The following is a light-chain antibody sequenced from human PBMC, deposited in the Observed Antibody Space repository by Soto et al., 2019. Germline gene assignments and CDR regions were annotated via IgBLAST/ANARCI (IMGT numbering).Light chain of an antibody. V-gene: IGLV2-23*02. CDR1: SSDVGSYNL. CDR2: EVS. CDR3: CSYAGSSTFEVIV. J-gene: IGLJ1*01. Sequence: QSVLTQPASVSGPPGQSITISCTGTSSDVGSYNLVSWYQQHPGKAPKLMIYEVSKRPSGVSNRFSGSKSGNTASLTISGLQAEDEADYYCCSYAGSSTFEVIVFGTGTKVTVL.